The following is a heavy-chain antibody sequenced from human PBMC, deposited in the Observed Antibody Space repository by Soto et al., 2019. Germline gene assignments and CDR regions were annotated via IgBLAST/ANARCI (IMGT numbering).Heavy chain of an antibody. V-gene: IGHV4-34*01. J-gene: IGHJ4*02. D-gene: IGHD5-12*01. CDR2: IKDGGVT. Sequence: QVHLQQWGAGLLKPSETLSLTCAVNGGSLTGYYWSWIRQPPGKGLEWIGEIKDGGVTNYSPSLKGRVTMSADTSKNPFSLKLNSVTAADTAVYYCARGQEGIVATHWDQGTLVTVSS. CDR1: GGSLTGYY. CDR3: ARGQEGIVATH.